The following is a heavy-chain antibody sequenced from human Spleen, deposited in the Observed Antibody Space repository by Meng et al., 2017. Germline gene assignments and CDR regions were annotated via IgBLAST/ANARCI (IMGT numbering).Heavy chain of an antibody. CDR3: ARGRISTYWYFDL. J-gene: IGHJ2*01. V-gene: IGHV4-34*01. D-gene: IGHD2/OR15-2a*01. CDR2: INHSGST. CDR1: GGSFSGYY. Sequence: GSLRLSCAVYGGSFSGYYWNWIRQPPGKGLEWIGEINHSGSTNYNPSLKSRVTISVDTSKNQFSLKLSSVTAADTAVYYCARGRISTYWYFDLWGRGTLVTVSS.